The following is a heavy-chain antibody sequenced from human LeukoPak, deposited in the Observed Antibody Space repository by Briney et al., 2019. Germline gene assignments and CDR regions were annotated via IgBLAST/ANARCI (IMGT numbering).Heavy chain of an antibody. CDR1: GFTFSSYS. CDR3: ARDPYSGSYGDSYYYYMDV. CDR2: ISSSSSYI. Sequence: VGSLRLSCAASGFTFSSYSMNWVRQAPGKGLEWVSSISSSSSYIYYADSVKGRFTISRDNAKNSLYLQMNSLRAEDTAIYYCARDPYSGSYGDSYYYYMDVWGKGTTVTISS. D-gene: IGHD1-26*01. V-gene: IGHV3-21*01. J-gene: IGHJ6*03.